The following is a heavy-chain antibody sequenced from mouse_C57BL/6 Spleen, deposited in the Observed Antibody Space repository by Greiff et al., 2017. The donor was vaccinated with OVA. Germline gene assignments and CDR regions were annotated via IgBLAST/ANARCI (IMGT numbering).Heavy chain of an antibody. CDR3: ARTVYYGSSWNWYFDV. CDR2: ISYSGST. V-gene: IGHV3-8*01. Sequence: EVKLVESGPGLAKPSQTLSLTCSVTGYSITSDYWNWIRKFPGNKLEYMGYISYSGSTYYNPSLNSRISITRDTSKNQYYVQLNSVTTEDTATYYGARTVYYGSSWNWYFDVWGTGATVTVSS. J-gene: IGHJ1*03. CDR1: GYSITSDY. D-gene: IGHD1-1*01.